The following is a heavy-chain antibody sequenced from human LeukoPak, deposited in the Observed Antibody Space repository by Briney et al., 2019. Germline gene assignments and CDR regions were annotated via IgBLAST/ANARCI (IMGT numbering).Heavy chain of an antibody. J-gene: IGHJ4*02. Sequence: PSETLSLTCTVSGGSISSYYWSWIRQPPGKGLEWIGYIYYTGTTHYNPSLKSRVAISVDTSKNQFSLRLSSVTAADTAVYYCARHRDYGSGWYGFDYWGQGTLVTVSS. CDR1: GGSISSYY. CDR3: ARHRDYGSGWYGFDY. CDR2: IYYTGTT. D-gene: IGHD6-19*01. V-gene: IGHV4-59*08.